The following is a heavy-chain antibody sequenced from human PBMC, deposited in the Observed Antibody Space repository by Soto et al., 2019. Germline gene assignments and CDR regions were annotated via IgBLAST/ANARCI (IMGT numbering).Heavy chain of an antibody. J-gene: IGHJ6*02. D-gene: IGHD2-2*01. Sequence: PGGSLRLSCAASGFTFSSYAMHWVRQAPGKGLEWVALISYDGSNKYYADSVKGRFSISRDNSKNTLYLQMNSLRAEDTAVYYCARSSTSNRIQLRSRYYYYGMDVWGQGTTVTVSS. CDR2: ISYDGSNK. CDR1: GFTFSSYA. CDR3: ARSSTSNRIQLRSRYYYYGMDV. V-gene: IGHV3-30-3*01.